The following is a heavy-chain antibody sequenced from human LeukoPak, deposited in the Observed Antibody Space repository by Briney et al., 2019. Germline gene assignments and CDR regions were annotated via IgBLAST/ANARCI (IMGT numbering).Heavy chain of an antibody. D-gene: IGHD3-10*01. V-gene: IGHV3-30-3*01. Sequence: PGGSLRLSCAASGFTFSSYAMHWVRQAPGKGLEWVAVISYDGSNKYYADSVKGRFTISRDNSKNTLYLQMNSLRAEDTAVYYCARAYGSGSMWSDPWGQGTLVTVSS. CDR1: GFTFSSYA. CDR3: ARAYGSGSMWSDP. CDR2: ISYDGSNK. J-gene: IGHJ5*02.